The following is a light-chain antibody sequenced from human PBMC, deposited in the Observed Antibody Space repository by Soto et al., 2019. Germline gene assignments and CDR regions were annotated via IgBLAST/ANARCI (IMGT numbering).Light chain of an antibody. V-gene: IGKV1-5*01. CDR2: DAY. CDR3: QQYNTLLFS. CDR1: QNINTW. Sequence: DIQMTQSPSTLSASVGDRVTITCRASQNINTWLAWYQQKPGKAPNLLIYDAYNLESGVPSRFSGRGSGTEFTLTISSLQPDDFATYYCQQYNTLLFSFGQGTKVDIK. J-gene: IGKJ2*01.